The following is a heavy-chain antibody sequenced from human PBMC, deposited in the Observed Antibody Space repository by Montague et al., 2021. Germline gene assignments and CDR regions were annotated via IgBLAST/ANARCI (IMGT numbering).Heavy chain of an antibody. CDR2: VRHIGST. J-gene: IGHJ4*02. V-gene: IGHV4-34*01. D-gene: IGHD3-10*01. Sequence: SETLSLTCGVYGGSLSEYYWTWIRQSPEKGLEWIGEVRHIGSTNCNPSLKSRVTMSVDKSKNQFPLKLRSVTAADTAVYYCASDRGPFDYWGQGTVVTVSS. CDR1: GGSLSEYY. CDR3: ASDRGPFDY.